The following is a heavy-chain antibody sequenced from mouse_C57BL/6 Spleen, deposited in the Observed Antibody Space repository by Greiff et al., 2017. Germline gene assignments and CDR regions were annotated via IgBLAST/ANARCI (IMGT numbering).Heavy chain of an antibody. V-gene: IGHV1-52*01. J-gene: IGHJ3*01. CDR1: GYTFTSYW. CDR3: ATSYYYGRGFAY. Sequence: QVQLQQPGAELVRPGSSVKLSCKASGYTFTSYWMHWVKQRPIQGLEWIGNIDPSDSETHYNQKFKDKATLTVDKSSSTAYMQLSSLTSEDSAVYYCATSYYYGRGFAYWGQGTLVTVSA. D-gene: IGHD1-1*01. CDR2: IDPSDSET.